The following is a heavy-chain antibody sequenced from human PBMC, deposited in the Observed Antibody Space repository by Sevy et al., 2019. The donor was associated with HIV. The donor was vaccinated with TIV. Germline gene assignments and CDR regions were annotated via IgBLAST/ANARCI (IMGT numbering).Heavy chain of an antibody. J-gene: IGHJ4*02. D-gene: IGHD3-10*01. CDR3: ARDRMRGFGELAPYYFDY. CDR2: IYYSGST. V-gene: IGHV4-30-4*01. Sequence: SETLSLTCTVSGGSISSGDYYWSWIRQPPGKGLEWIGYIYYSGSTYYNPSLKSRVTISVDTSKNQFSLELSSVTAEDTAVYYCARDRMRGFGELAPYYFDYWGQGTLVTVSS. CDR1: GGSISSGDYY.